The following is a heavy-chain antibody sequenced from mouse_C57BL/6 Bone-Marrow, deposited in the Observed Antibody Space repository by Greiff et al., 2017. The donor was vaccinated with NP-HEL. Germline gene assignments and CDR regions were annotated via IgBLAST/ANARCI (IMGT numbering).Heavy chain of an antibody. D-gene: IGHD4-1*01. CDR1: GYTFTSYW. V-gene: IGHV1-69*01. J-gene: IGHJ2*01. CDR3: ERRSLTGRFVFDY. CDR2: IDPSDSYT. Sequence: QVQLKQPGAELVMPGASVKLSCKASGYTFTSYWMHWVKQRPGQGLEWIGEIDPSDSYTNYNQKFKGKATLTVDKSSSTAYRPLSSLTSEDSAVYYAERRSLTGRFVFDYWGQGTTVTVSS.